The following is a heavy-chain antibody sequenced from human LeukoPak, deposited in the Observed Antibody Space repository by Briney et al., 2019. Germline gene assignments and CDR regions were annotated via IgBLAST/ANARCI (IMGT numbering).Heavy chain of an antibody. D-gene: IGHD6-13*01. Sequence: PSETLSLTCAVYGGSFSGSYWSWIRQPPGKGLEWIGEINHSGSTNYNPSLKSRVTISVDTSKNQFSLKLSSVTAADTAVYYCASNSGSSWYYFDYWGQGTLVTVSS. CDR1: GGSFSGSY. V-gene: IGHV4-34*01. CDR3: ASNSGSSWYYFDY. J-gene: IGHJ4*02. CDR2: INHSGST.